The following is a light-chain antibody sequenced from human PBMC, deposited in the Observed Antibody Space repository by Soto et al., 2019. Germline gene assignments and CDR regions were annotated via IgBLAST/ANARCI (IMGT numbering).Light chain of an antibody. Sequence: QSVLTQPPSASGTPGQRVIISCSGSSSNIGINTVNWYQHLPGTAPKLLIFSNTQRPSGVPDRFSGSKSGTSASLAISGLQSEDEADYYCGSWDSSLSAYVFGTGTKLTVL. CDR1: SSNIGINT. CDR3: GSWDSSLSAYV. CDR2: SNT. V-gene: IGLV1-44*01. J-gene: IGLJ1*01.